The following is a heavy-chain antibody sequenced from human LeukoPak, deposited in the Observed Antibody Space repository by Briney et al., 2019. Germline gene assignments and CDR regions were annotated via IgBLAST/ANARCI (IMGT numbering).Heavy chain of an antibody. V-gene: IGHV4-30-4*01. Sequence: PSETLSLTCTVSGGSISSSDSHWSWIRQPPGKGLEWIGYISYRGSTSYNPSLRSRLTISIDTSQNQFSLKLTSVTAADTAVYYCVRVRTGTSCYDYWGQGTLVTVSP. J-gene: IGHJ4*02. D-gene: IGHD2-2*01. CDR1: GGSISSSDSH. CDR2: ISYRGST. CDR3: VRVRTGTSCYDY.